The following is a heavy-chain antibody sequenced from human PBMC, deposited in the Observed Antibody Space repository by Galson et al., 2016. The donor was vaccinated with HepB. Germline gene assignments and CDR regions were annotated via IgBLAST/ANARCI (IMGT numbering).Heavy chain of an antibody. CDR2: INQDGTAE. J-gene: IGHJ4*02. D-gene: IGHD2-2*01. Sequence: SLRLSCAASGFTFSDYWMSWLRQAPGKGLEWVANINQDGTAEYYLDSVKGRFTIARDNAKDSLYLQMNSLRAEDTAVYHCAKPIPSPGTWNFASWGQGTLVSVSS. CDR3: AKPIPSPGTWNFAS. V-gene: IGHV3-7*03. CDR1: GFTFSDYW.